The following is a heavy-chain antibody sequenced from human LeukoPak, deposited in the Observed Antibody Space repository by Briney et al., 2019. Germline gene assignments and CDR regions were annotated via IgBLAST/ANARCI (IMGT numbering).Heavy chain of an antibody. J-gene: IGHJ4*02. CDR3: ARDRVVVVAAIGELDY. V-gene: IGHV1-69*04. Sequence: SVKVSCKASGGTFSSYAISWVRQAPGQGLGWMGRIIPILGIANYAQKFQGRVTITADTSTSTAYMGLSSLRSEDTAVYYCARDRVVVVAAIGELDYWGQGTLVTVSS. D-gene: IGHD2-15*01. CDR1: GGTFSSYA. CDR2: IIPILGIA.